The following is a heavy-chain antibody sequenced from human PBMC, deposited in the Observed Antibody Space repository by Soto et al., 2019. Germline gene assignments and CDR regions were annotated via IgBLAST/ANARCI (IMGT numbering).Heavy chain of an antibody. CDR3: AKGLSGSGAYQWFDP. Sequence: EVQLLESGGGLVQPGGSLRLSCAASAFTFSRFAMSWVRQTPGNGPEWVSAISGGGDNTFYADSVKGRFTISRDNSKNTLYLQMNGLRVEDTAVYYCAKGLSGSGAYQWFDPWGQGTLVTVSS. CDR2: ISGGGDNT. CDR1: AFTFSRFA. J-gene: IGHJ5*02. V-gene: IGHV3-23*01. D-gene: IGHD3-10*01.